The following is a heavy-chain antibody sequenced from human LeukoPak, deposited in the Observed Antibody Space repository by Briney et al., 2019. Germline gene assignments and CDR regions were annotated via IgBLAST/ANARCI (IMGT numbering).Heavy chain of an antibody. V-gene: IGHV5-10-1*01. Sequence: GESLKISCKGSEYSFNSYWISWGRQMPGKLLEWLERIDPSDSYTNYNSFFHGHVTISADTSITTVFLQWSSREAADTAIYYCARGGLSGYDSNWFDPWGQGTLVTVS. J-gene: IGHJ5*02. D-gene: IGHD5-12*01. CDR3: ARGGLSGYDSNWFDP. CDR2: IDPSDSYT. CDR1: EYSFNSYW.